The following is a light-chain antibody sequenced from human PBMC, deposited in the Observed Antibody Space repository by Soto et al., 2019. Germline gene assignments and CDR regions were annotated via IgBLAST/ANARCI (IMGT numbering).Light chain of an antibody. V-gene: IGLV2-8*01. Sequence: QSALTQPPSASGSPGQLVTISCTGTSSDVGGYKYVSWYQQYPGKAPKLMIYEVSKRPSGVPDRFSGSKSGNTASLTVSGLQAEDEADYYCSSYAGSSNVVFGGGTKLTVL. CDR1: SSDVGGYKY. CDR3: SSYAGSSNVV. CDR2: EVS. J-gene: IGLJ2*01.